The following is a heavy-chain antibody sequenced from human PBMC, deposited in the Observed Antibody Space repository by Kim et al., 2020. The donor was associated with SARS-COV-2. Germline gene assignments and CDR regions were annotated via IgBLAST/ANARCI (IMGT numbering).Heavy chain of an antibody. CDR2: SP. D-gene: IGHD5-12*01. Sequence: SPWYDTSRTGRYTIARDNSKNTLYLQSHSLRAEDTAIYFCANGYSYRYFDYWGQGALVTVSS. V-gene: IGHV3-23*01. J-gene: IGHJ4*02. CDR3: ANGYSYRYFDY.